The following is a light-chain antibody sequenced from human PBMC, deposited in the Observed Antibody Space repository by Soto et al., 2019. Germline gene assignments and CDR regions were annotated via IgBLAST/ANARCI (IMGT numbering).Light chain of an antibody. CDR1: QSISSY. J-gene: IGKJ1*01. Sequence: DIQMTQSPSSLSASVGDRVTITCRASQSISSYLHWYQQKPGKAPKLLIYAASSLQSGVPSRFSGSGAGTDVFLTISSLQPEDFATYYCQQSYSTPPSFGQGTKVEIK. V-gene: IGKV1-39*01. CDR3: QQSYSTPPS. CDR2: AAS.